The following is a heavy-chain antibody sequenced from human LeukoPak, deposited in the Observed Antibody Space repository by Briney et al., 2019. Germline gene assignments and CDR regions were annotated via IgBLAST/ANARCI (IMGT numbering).Heavy chain of an antibody. CDR1: GFTFSSHW. Sequence: GSLRLSCAASGFTFSSHWMSWVRQAPGKGLEWIGQINDAGRTEYNPSLKSRVTISRDTSKNEFSLKLSSVTAADTAVYYCARDYDYFDYWGQGTLVTVSS. D-gene: IGHD5-12*01. V-gene: IGHV4-4*02. J-gene: IGHJ4*02. CDR2: INDAGRT. CDR3: ARDYDYFDY.